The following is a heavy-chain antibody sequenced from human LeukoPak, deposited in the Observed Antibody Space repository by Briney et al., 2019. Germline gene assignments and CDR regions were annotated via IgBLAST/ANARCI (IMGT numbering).Heavy chain of an antibody. Sequence: KSSETLSLTCTVSGGSISSYYWSWIRQPPGKGLEWIGYIYYSGSTNYNPSLKSRVTISVDTSKNQFSLKLSSVTAADTAVYYCARLMGRDGYYYGMDVWGQGTTVTVSS. D-gene: IGHD5-24*01. V-gene: IGHV4-59*08. CDR1: GGSISSYY. J-gene: IGHJ6*02. CDR2: IYYSGST. CDR3: ARLMGRDGYYYGMDV.